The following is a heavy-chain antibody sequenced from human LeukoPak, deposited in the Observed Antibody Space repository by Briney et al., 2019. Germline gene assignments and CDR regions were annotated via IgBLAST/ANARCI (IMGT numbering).Heavy chain of an antibody. D-gene: IGHD2-21*02. Sequence: KPSETLSLTCAVSGGSISSYYWSWIRQPPGKGLEWIGYIYYSGSTNYNPSLKSRVTISVDTSKKQFSLKLSSVTAADTAVYYCAKVTASGFFDYWGQGTLVTVSS. CDR3: AKVTASGFFDY. CDR1: GGSISSYY. CDR2: IYYSGST. V-gene: IGHV4-59*12. J-gene: IGHJ4*02.